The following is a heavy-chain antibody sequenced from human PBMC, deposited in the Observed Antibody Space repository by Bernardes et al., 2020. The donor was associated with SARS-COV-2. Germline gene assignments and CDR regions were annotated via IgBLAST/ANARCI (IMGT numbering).Heavy chain of an antibody. CDR3: AKKGWSTSLEDFYYLDY. V-gene: IGHV3-7*01. J-gene: IGHJ4*02. CDR1: GFSFSSYW. CDR2: IKQDGSVK. D-gene: IGHD6-19*01. Sequence: GGSLRLSCAASGFSFSSYWMSWVRQAPGRGLEWVANIKQDGSVKSYVDSVRGRFTISRDNAKNSLFLQMNNLRAEDTAVYYCAKKGWSTSLEDFYYLDYWGQGTLVTVSS.